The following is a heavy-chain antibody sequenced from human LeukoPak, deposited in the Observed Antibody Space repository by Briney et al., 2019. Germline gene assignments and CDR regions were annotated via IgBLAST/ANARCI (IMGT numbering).Heavy chain of an antibody. CDR2: INSDGSWT. CDR1: GNYW. V-gene: IGHV3-74*01. Sequence: GGSLRLSCAASGNYWMHWVRQVPGKGLVWVSHINSDGSWTSYADSVKGRFTISKDNAENTVYLQMNSLRAEDTAVYYCVSFYETYWGRGALVTVSS. J-gene: IGHJ4*02. CDR3: VSFYETY. D-gene: IGHD2/OR15-2a*01.